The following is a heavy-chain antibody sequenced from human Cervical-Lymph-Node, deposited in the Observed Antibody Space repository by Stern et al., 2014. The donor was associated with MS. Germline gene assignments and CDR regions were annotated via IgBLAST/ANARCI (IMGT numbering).Heavy chain of an antibody. CDR1: GFTFSDYY. CDR2: ISRGGTSV. Sequence: QVQLVESGGGLVKAGGSLRLSCVASGFTFSDYYMSWIRHAPGTGLEWVSYISRGGTSVYYAESLEGRFTTSRDNTKNSLFLLMHSLRAEDTAIYYCVRDLCKSRICYPLDDWGQGTPVTVSS. CDR3: VRDLCKSRICYPLDD. D-gene: IGHD2-15*01. V-gene: IGHV3-11*01. J-gene: IGHJ4*02.